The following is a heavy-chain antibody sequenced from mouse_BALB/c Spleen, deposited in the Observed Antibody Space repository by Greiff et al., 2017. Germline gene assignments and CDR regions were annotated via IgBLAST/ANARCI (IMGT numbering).Heavy chain of an antibody. Sequence: VQLKQSGPELVKPGASVKVSCKASGYAFTSYNMYWVKQSHGKSLEWIGYIDPYNGGTSYNQKFKGKATLTVDKSSSTAYMHLNSLTSEDSAVYYCARRGDYGAPRAGWFAYWGQGTLVTVSA. CDR1: GYAFTSYN. J-gene: IGHJ3*01. D-gene: IGHD1-2*01. V-gene: IGHV1S135*01. CDR3: ARRGDYGAPRAGWFAY. CDR2: IDPYNGGT.